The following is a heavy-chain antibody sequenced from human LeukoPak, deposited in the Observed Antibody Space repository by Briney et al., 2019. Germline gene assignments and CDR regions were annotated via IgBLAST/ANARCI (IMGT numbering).Heavy chain of an antibody. D-gene: IGHD6-13*01. V-gene: IGHV1-3*01. J-gene: IGHJ4*02. CDR2: INAGNGIT. CDR1: GYTFTSYA. Sequence: ASVKVSCKASGYTFTSYAMHWVRQAPGQRLEWMGWINAGNGITKYSQKFQGRVTITRDTSASTAYMELSSLRSEDTAVYYCARGSSRLDYWGQGTLVTVSS. CDR3: ARGSSRLDY.